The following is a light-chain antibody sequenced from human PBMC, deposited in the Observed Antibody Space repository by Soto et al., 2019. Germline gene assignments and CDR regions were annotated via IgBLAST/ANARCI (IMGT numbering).Light chain of an antibody. CDR3: CSYAGSYPVV. CDR2: DVS. Sequence: QSALTQPRSVSGSPGQSVTISCTGTSSDVGGYNYVSWYQQHSGKAPKLMIYDVSKRPSGVPDRFSGSKSGNTASLTISGLQAEDEADYYCCSYAGSYPVVFGGGTQLAV. CDR1: SSDVGGYNY. J-gene: IGLJ2*01. V-gene: IGLV2-11*01.